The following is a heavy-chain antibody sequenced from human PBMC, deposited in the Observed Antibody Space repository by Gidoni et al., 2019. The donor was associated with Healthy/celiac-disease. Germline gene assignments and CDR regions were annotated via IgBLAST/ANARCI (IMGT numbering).Heavy chain of an antibody. CDR2: IYYSGST. J-gene: IGHJ6*03. D-gene: IGHD3-22*01. CDR1: GGSISSYY. Sequence: QVQLQESGPGLVKPSETLSLTCTVSGGSISSYYWSWIRQPPGKGLEWIGYIYYSGSTTYNPSLKSRVTISVDTAKNQFSLKLSSVTAADTAVYYCVRGIYDSIPYYYYSYMDVWGKGTTVTVSS. CDR3: VRGIYDSIPYYYYSYMDV. V-gene: IGHV4-59*01.